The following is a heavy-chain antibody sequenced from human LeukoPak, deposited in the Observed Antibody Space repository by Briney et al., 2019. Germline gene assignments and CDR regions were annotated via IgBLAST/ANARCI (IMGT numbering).Heavy chain of an antibody. Sequence: GGSLRLSCAASGFTFSSYGMHWVRQAPGKGLEWVAVIWYDGSNKYYADSVKGRFTISRDNSKNTLYLQMNSLRAEDTAVYYCARKGSGTYYDYWGPGTLVTVSS. CDR1: GFTFSSYG. J-gene: IGHJ4*02. V-gene: IGHV3-33*01. CDR3: ARKGSGTYYDY. D-gene: IGHD3-10*01. CDR2: IWYDGSNK.